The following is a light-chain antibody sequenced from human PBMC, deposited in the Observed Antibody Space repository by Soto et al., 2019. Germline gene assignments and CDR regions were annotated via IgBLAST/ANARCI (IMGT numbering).Light chain of an antibody. J-gene: IGLJ1*01. Sequence: SYELTQPPSVSVSPGQTASITCSGDELGNKYACWYQQKPGQSPVLVIYQDSKRPSGIPERFSGSNSGNTATLTISWTQAMDEADYYCQAWDSSTGVFGTGTKLTVL. CDR1: ELGNKY. CDR3: QAWDSSTGV. CDR2: QDS. V-gene: IGLV3-1*01.